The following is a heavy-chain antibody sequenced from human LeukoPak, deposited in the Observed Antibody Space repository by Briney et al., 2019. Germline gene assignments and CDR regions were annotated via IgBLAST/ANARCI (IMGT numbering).Heavy chain of an antibody. CDR1: GFTFSSYA. J-gene: IGHJ5*02. CDR3: AKGRDTYYDFWSGYYNWFDP. Sequence: GGSLRLSCAASGFTFSSYAMSWVRQAPGKGLEWVPAISGSGGSTYYADSVKGRFTISRDNSKNTLYLQMNSLRAEDTAVYYCAKGRDTYYDFWSGYYNWFDPWGQGTLVTVSS. CDR2: ISGSGGST. D-gene: IGHD3-3*01. V-gene: IGHV3-23*01.